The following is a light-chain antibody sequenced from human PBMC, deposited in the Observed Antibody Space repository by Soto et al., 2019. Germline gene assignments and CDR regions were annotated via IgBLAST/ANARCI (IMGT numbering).Light chain of an antibody. J-gene: IGKJ3*01. V-gene: IGKV1-39*01. CDR3: QKYNSAPFT. CDR1: QTFKNY. CDR2: AAS. Sequence: DVQMTQSPSSLSAAVGDTVTITCRAGQTFKNYLNWYQHKPGKAPKLLIYAASSLQSGVPPRFSASASGTDFTLTITNLQPEDVATYYCQKYNSAPFTFGPGTKVDIK.